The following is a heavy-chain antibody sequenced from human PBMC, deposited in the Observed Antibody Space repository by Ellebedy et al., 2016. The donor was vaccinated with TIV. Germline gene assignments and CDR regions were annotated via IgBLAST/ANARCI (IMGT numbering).Heavy chain of an antibody. CDR2: VNSDESNK. V-gene: IGHV3-30*02. Sequence: GESLKISCTTSGFTFGDYAMVWVRQAPGKGLEWAASVNSDESNKYYADSVKGRFTISRDNSKNTVYLQMNSLTLEDTAVYYCAKGLGSDWAFEYWGQGDLVTVSS. CDR1: GFTFGDYA. D-gene: IGHD6-19*01. CDR3: AKGLGSDWAFEY. J-gene: IGHJ4*02.